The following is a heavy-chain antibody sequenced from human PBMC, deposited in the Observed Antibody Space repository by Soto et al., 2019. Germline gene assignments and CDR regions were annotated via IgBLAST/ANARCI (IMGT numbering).Heavy chain of an antibody. Sequence: GGSLRLSCQASGFNFDNYGMHWVRQAPGKGLEWVAVITYDGSFQYYADSVKGRFTISRDNSKNTLSLHLNTLKPEDTAVYYCTYQYCNSGGSCHDYWGQGTLVTVSS. CDR3: TYQYCNSGGSCHDY. CDR2: ITYDGSFQ. V-gene: IGHV3-30*03. J-gene: IGHJ4*02. D-gene: IGHD2-15*01. CDR1: GFNFDNYG.